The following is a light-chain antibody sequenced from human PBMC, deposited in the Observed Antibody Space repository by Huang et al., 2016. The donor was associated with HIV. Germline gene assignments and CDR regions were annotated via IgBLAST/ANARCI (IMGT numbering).Light chain of an antibody. V-gene: IGKV3-15*01. J-gene: IGKJ1*01. Sequence: EIVLTQSPGTLSVSPGESATLSCRASQSVTTNLAWYQQRPGQAPRLLIYAASPRAIGISAKFSGSGSGKEFTLTIDSLQSEDLAVYYCQQYINRPVTFGQGTKVEIK. CDR3: QQYINRPVT. CDR1: QSVTTN. CDR2: AAS.